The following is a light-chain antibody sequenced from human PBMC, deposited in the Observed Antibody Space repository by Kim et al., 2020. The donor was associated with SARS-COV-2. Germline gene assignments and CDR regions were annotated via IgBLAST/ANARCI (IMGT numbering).Light chain of an antibody. CDR3: QSYDSSNPWV. CDR2: EDD. Sequence: TIIISCSRSSGSIASNYVQWYQQRPGSGPTTVIYEDDQRPSGVPNRFSGSLDKSSNSASLTISGLKTEDEAEYYCQSYDSSNPWVFGGGTQLTVL. J-gene: IGLJ3*02. CDR1: SGSIASNY. V-gene: IGLV6-57*03.